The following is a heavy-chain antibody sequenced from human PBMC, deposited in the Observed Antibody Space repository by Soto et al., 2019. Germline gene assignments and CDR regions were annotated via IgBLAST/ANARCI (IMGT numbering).Heavy chain of an antibody. V-gene: IGHV2-5*01. CDR3: AHRRLGLEWLALDY. CDR1: GFSLSTSGVG. Sequence: SGPTLVNPTQTLTLTCTFSGFSLSTSGVGVGWIRQPPGKALEWLALIYWNDDKRYSPSLKSRLTITKDTSKNQVVLTMTNMDPVDTATYYCAHRRLGLEWLALDYWGQGTLVTAPQ. J-gene: IGHJ4*02. CDR2: IYWNDDK. D-gene: IGHD6-19*01.